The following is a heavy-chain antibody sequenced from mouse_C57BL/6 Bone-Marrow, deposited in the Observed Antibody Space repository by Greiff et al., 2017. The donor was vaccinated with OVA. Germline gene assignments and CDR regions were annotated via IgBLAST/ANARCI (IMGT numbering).Heavy chain of an antibody. D-gene: IGHD2-2*01. J-gene: IGHJ3*01. V-gene: IGHV1-52*01. CDR1: GYTFTSYW. CDR3: ARENGYLFAY. CDR2: IDPSDSET. Sequence: QVQLKQPGAELVRPGSSVKLSCKASGYTFTSYWMHWVKQRPIQGLEWIGNIDPSDSETHYNQKFKDKATLTVDQSSSTAYMQLSSLTSEDSAVYCCARENGYLFAYWGQGTLVTVSA.